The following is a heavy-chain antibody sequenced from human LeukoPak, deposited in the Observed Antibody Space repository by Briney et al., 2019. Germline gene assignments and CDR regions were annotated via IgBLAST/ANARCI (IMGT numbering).Heavy chain of an antibody. CDR3: ALTAQDYYDSSGYYGY. CDR2: IIPIFGTA. CDR1: GYTFTGHY. V-gene: IGHV1-69*05. D-gene: IGHD3-22*01. J-gene: IGHJ4*02. Sequence: ASVKVSCKASGYTFTGHYLHWVRQAPGQGLEWMGGIIPIFGTANYAQKFQGRVTITTDESTSTAYMELSSLRSEDTAVYYCALTAQDYYDSSGYYGYWGQGTLVTVSS.